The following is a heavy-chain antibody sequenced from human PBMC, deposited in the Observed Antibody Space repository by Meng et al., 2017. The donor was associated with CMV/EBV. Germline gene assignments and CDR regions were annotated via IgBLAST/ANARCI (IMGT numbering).Heavy chain of an antibody. Sequence: GSLKISCAASGFTFSSYAMHWVRQAPGKGLEWVAVISYDGSNKYYADSVKGRFTISRDNSKNTLYLQMNSLRAEDTAVYYCARTYYYDSSGYYYEDDAFDIWSQGTMVTVSS. D-gene: IGHD3-22*01. V-gene: IGHV3-30*04. CDR3: ARTYYYDSSGYYYEDDAFDI. CDR1: GFTFSSYA. J-gene: IGHJ3*02. CDR2: ISYDGSNK.